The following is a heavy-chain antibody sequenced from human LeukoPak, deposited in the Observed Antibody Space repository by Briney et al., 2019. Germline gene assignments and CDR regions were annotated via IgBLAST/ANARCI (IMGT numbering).Heavy chain of an antibody. Sequence: PGGSLRLSCAASGFTFSSYWMSWVRQAPGKGLEWVADIKQDGSEKYYVDSVKGRFTISRDNAKNSLYLQMNSLRAEDTAVYYCAKDVRDIVVLIDTYMYWGQGTLVTVSS. CDR2: IKQDGSEK. V-gene: IGHV3-7*03. CDR3: AKDVRDIVVLIDTYMY. D-gene: IGHD2-21*01. J-gene: IGHJ4*02. CDR1: GFTFSSYW.